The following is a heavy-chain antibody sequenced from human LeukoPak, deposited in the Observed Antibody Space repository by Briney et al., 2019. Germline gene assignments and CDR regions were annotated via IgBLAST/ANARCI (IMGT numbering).Heavy chain of an antibody. CDR1: GGSISSSSYY. CDR3: ARGLTYYDFWSDYQSPEHAFDI. Sequence: PSETLSLTCTVSGGSISSSSYYWGWIRQPPGKGLEWIGSIYYSGSTYYNPSLKSRVTISVDTSKNQFSLKLSSVTAADTAVYYCARGLTYYDFWSDYQSPEHAFDIWGQGTMVTVSS. CDR2: IYYSGST. D-gene: IGHD3-3*01. V-gene: IGHV4-39*01. J-gene: IGHJ3*02.